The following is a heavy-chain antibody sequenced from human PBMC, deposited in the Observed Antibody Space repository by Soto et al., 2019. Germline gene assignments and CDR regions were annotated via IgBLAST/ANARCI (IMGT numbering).Heavy chain of an antibody. D-gene: IGHD3-10*01. V-gene: IGHV3-23*01. J-gene: IGHJ4*02. CDR3: AKALGRDFSDFDS. CDR1: GFTFSSNA. Sequence: GGSLRLSCEASGFTFSSNAMTWVRQAPGKGLEWVSAISDSGGSTYYADSVAGRFTISRDNSRHTLYLQMNSLRAEDAAIYYCAKALGRDFSDFDSWGQGTQVTVSS. CDR2: ISDSGGST.